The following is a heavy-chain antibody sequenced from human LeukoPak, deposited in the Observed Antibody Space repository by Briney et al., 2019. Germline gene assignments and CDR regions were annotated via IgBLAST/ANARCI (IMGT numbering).Heavy chain of an antibody. D-gene: IGHD6-13*01. CDR2: ISSSSSTI. V-gene: IGHV3-48*01. Sequence: QTGGSLRLSCAASGFTFSSYSMNWVRQAPGKGLEWVSYISSSSSTIYYADSVKGRFTISRDNSKNTIYLQMNSLRAEDTALYYCAKAAAAPGFDFWGQGTLVTVSS. CDR3: AKAAAAPGFDF. J-gene: IGHJ4*02. CDR1: GFTFSSYS.